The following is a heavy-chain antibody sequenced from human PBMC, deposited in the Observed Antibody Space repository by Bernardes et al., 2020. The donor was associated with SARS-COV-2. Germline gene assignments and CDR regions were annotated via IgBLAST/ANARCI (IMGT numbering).Heavy chain of an antibody. J-gene: IGHJ4*02. CDR2: IYYTGST. CDR1: GASIGRYY. V-gene: IGHV4-59*08. D-gene: IGHD3-16*01. Sequence: SETLSLTCTVSGASIGRYYWSWFRQPPGKGLEWIGYIYYTGSTNYNPSLKSRVTMSIGTSKTQFSLKLRSVTAADTAVYYCARQPPGEWAVVEEFDYWGQGTLVTVSS. CDR3: ARQPPGEWAVVEEFDY.